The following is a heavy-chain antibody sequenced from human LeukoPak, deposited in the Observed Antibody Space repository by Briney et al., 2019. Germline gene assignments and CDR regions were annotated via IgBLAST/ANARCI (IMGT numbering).Heavy chain of an antibody. CDR1: GFTFSNYW. V-gene: IGHV3-74*01. J-gene: IGHJ4*02. Sequence: GETLRLSCAASGFTFSNYWMHWVRQTPGKGLVWVSRIVSDGSSTSYADSVKGGFTISRDNAKNTLYLQMNSLRAEDTAVYYCARDGSLPDYWGQGTLVTVFS. CDR3: ARDGSLPDY. CDR2: IVSDGSST.